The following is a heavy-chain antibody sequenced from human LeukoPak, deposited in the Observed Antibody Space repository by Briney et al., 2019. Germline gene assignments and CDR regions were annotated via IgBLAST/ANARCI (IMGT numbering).Heavy chain of an antibody. Sequence: PGGSLRLSCAASGFTFSTYAMNWVRQAPGEGLEWVSTISGSGGTPHYADSVKGRFTISRDNSKNTLHLQMNSLRAEDTAVYYCAKGGDLITYFDYWGQGTLVTVSS. D-gene: IGHD3-16*01. CDR2: ISGSGGTP. CDR3: AKGGDLITYFDY. V-gene: IGHV3-23*01. J-gene: IGHJ4*02. CDR1: GFTFSTYA.